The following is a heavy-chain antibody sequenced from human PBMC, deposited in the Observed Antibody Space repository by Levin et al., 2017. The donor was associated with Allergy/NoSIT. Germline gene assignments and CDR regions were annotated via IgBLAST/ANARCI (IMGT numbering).Heavy chain of an antibody. V-gene: IGHV5-51*01. CDR2: IYPGDSDT. D-gene: IGHD2-2*01. J-gene: IGHJ3*02. CDR3: ARRDIVVVPAAMSEDDAFDI. CDR1: GYSFTSYW. Sequence: GESLKISCKGSGYSFTSYWIGWVRQMPGKGLEWMGIIYPGDSDTRYSPSFQGQVTISADKSISTAYLQWSSLKASDTAMYYCARRDIVVVPAAMSEDDAFDIWGQGTMVTVSS.